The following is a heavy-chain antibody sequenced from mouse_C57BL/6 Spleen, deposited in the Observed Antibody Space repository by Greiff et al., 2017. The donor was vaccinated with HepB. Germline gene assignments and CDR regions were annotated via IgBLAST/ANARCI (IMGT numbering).Heavy chain of an antibody. J-gene: IGHJ1*03. CDR3: ARGDYYGSSYGYVDV. Sequence: QVQLQQPGAELVKPGASVKMSCKASGYTFTSYWITWVKQRPGQGLEWIGDIYPGSGSTNYNEKFKSKATLTVDTSSSTAYMQLSSLTSEDSAVYYWARGDYYGSSYGYVDVWGTGTTVTVSS. D-gene: IGHD1-1*01. CDR2: IYPGSGST. CDR1: GYTFTSYW. V-gene: IGHV1-55*01.